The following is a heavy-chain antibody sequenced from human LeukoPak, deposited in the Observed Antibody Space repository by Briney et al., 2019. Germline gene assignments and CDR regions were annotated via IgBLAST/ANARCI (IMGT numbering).Heavy chain of an antibody. D-gene: IGHD6-19*01. V-gene: IGHV3-30*04. Sequence: GGSLRLSCAASGFTFSSYAMHWVRQAPGKGLEWVAVISYDGSNKYYADSVKGRFTISRDNSKNTLYLQMNSLRAEDTAVYYCARYSSGWEAAFDIWGQGTMVTVSS. J-gene: IGHJ3*02. CDR3: ARYSSGWEAAFDI. CDR1: GFTFSSYA. CDR2: ISYDGSNK.